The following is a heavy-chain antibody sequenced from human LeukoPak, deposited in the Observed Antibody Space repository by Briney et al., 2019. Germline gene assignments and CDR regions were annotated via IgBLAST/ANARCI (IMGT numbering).Heavy chain of an antibody. V-gene: IGHV4-39*07. Sequence: ASETLSLTCTVSGGSISSSSYYWGWIRQPPGKGLEWIGSIYYSGSSYYNPSLKSRVTISVDTSKNQFSLKLSSVTAADTAVYYCARDTFGATRAFDIWGQGTMVTVSS. CDR3: ARDTFGATRAFDI. CDR2: IYYSGSS. CDR1: GGSISSSSYY. D-gene: IGHD3-16*01. J-gene: IGHJ3*02.